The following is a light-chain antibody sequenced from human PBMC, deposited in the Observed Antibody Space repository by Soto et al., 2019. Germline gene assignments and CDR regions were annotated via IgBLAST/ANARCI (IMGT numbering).Light chain of an antibody. Sequence: ESVLTQSPATMSLSPGERATLSCRASQSIRASFAWYTQKPGQGPRLLTYDTSTRATGIPARFRGSVSVTDLTLTISSLEPEDFAVYYCQHRSNWPRTFGQGTKVDI. CDR3: QHRSNWPRT. J-gene: IGKJ1*01. CDR2: DTS. CDR1: QSIRAS. V-gene: IGKV3-11*01.